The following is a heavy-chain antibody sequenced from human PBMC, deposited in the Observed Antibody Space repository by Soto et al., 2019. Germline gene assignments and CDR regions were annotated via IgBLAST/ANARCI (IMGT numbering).Heavy chain of an antibody. J-gene: IGHJ3*02. V-gene: IGHV4-34*01. CDR1: GGSFHGCY. CDR2: INYSGST. D-gene: IGHD2-2*02. CDR3: ASRSVVVPAAISGAAFDI. Sequence: SVTLSLTCVLYGGSFHGCYWSWIYQSSGKGLEVIGEINYSGSTNYNPSLKSRVTISVDTSKNQFSLKLSFVTAADTAVYYCASRSVVVPAAISGAAFDIWGQGTMVS.